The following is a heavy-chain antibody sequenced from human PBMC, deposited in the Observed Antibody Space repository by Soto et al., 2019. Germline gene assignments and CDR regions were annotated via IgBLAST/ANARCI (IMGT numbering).Heavy chain of an antibody. CDR2: IIPIFGTA. V-gene: IGHV1-69*01. Sequence: QVQLVQSGAEVKKPGSSVKVSCKASGGTFSSYAISWVRQSPGQGLEWMGGIIPIFGTANYAQKFQGRVTITADESTSTAYMELSSLRSEDTAVYYCARVGIGYCSSTSCYPVFDYWGQGTLVTFSS. D-gene: IGHD2-2*01. J-gene: IGHJ4*02. CDR1: GGTFSSYA. CDR3: ARVGIGYCSSTSCYPVFDY.